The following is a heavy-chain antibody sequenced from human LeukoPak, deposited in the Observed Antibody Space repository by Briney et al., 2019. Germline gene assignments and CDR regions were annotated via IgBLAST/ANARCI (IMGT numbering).Heavy chain of an antibody. D-gene: IGHD3-22*01. V-gene: IGHV3-23*01. J-gene: IGHJ3*02. CDR3: ATYYYYDSSGYPDRAFDI. CDR2: ISGSGGST. CDR1: GFTFSSYD. Sequence: GGTLKLSCAASGFTFSSYDMSWVRQAPGKGLEWVSAISGSGGSTYYADSVKGRFTISRDNSKNTLYLQMNSLRAEDTAVYYCATYYYYDSSGYPDRAFDIWGQGTMVTVSS.